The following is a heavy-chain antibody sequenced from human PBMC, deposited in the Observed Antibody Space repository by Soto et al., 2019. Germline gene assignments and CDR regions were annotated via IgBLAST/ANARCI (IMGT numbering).Heavy chain of an antibody. D-gene: IGHD2-2*01. J-gene: IGHJ6*02. CDR1: GGSFSGYY. CDR3: AADYCSSTSCYYDYYYGMDV. CDR2: INHSGST. V-gene: IGHV4-34*01. Sequence: SETLSLTCAVYGGSFSGYYWSWIRQPPGKGLEWIGEINHSGSTNYNPSLKSRVTISVDTSKNQFSLKLSSVTAADTAVYYCAADYCSSTSCYYDYYYGMDVWGQGTTVTVSS.